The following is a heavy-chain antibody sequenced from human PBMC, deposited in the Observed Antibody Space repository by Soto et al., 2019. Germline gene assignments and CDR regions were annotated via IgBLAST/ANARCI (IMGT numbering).Heavy chain of an antibody. CDR3: ARGKAPFLFVFVVY. CDR1: GFTFSSYS. V-gene: IGHV3-30-3*01. Sequence: QVQLVESGGGVVQPGRSLRLSCAASGFTFSSYSMHWVRQAPGKGLEWVAVITYDGSSKYYADTVKGRFTISRDNSKNTLYLQMNSLSTDDTAVYYCARGKAPFLFVFVVYWGQGTLVTVSS. J-gene: IGHJ4*02. D-gene: IGHD3-16*01. CDR2: ITYDGSSK.